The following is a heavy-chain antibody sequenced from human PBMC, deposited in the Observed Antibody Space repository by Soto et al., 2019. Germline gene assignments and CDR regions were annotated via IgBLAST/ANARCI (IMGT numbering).Heavy chain of an antibody. D-gene: IGHD1-26*01. V-gene: IGHV3-9*01. CDR1: GFTFDDYA. CDR3: ANGGRELQHRNYFDL. CDR2: ISWNSGSI. Sequence: EVQLVESGGGLVQPGRSLRLSCAASGFTFDDYAMHWVRQAPGKGLEWVSGISWNSGSIGYADSVKGRFNISRDNPKNSLYLQMSSMRAKDTALYYCANGGRELQHRNYFDLWGSGTLVTVSS. J-gene: IGHJ2*01.